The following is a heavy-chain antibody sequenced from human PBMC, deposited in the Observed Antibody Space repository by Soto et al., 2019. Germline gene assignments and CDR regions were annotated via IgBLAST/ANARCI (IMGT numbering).Heavy chain of an antibody. Sequence: GGSLRLSCAASGFTFSSYAMSWVRQAPGKGLEWVSSISGSGGSTYHADSVRGRLTISRDNSKNTLYLKMNSLRAEDTAVYYCAKDSEVVATRNYAYYSYGMDVWGQGTTVTVSS. J-gene: IGHJ6*02. CDR2: ISGSGGST. CDR1: GFTFSSYA. D-gene: IGHD3-16*01. V-gene: IGHV3-23*01. CDR3: AKDSEVVATRNYAYYSYGMDV.